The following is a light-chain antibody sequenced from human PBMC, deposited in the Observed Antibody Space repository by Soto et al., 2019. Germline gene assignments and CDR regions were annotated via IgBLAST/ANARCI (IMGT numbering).Light chain of an antibody. Sequence: DLVMTQSPISLPVTPGEPASISCRSSQSPLHSSGYNYLDWYLQKPGQSPQLLIFLVSNRASRVPDRFSGSCSSTDFTLNISKVEAEDVGAYYCMQSLQAPPTLGQGTKLEIK. CDR3: MQSLQAPPT. CDR2: LVS. V-gene: IGKV2-28*01. CDR1: QSPLHSSGYNY. J-gene: IGKJ2*01.